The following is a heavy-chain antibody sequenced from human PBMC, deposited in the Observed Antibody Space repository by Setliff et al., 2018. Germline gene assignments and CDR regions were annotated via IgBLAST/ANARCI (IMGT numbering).Heavy chain of an antibody. CDR1: GFTFSRYT. CDR3: ARIPRNFYFDY. J-gene: IGHJ4*02. Sequence: PGGSLRLSCAASGFTFSRYTINWVRQAPGKGLEWVSSISSSSSYIYYTDSVKGRFAISRDNAKNSLYLQMNSLRAEDTAVYYCARIPRNFYFDYWGQGTLVTVSS. V-gene: IGHV3-21*01. CDR2: ISSSSSYI. D-gene: IGHD2-2*02.